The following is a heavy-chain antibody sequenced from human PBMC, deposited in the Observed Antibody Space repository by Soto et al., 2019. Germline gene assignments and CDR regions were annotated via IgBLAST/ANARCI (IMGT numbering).Heavy chain of an antibody. CDR2: INSDGSTT. Sequence: PGGSLRLSCAASGFTFSRYWMHWVRQAPGKGPVWVSRINSDGSTTNYADSVKGRFTVSRDNAKNTLYLQMNSLRAEDTAVYYCAKYTSGTDWGQGTLVTVSS. D-gene: IGHD3-10*01. CDR1: GFTFSRYW. J-gene: IGHJ4*02. CDR3: AKYTSGTD. V-gene: IGHV3-74*01.